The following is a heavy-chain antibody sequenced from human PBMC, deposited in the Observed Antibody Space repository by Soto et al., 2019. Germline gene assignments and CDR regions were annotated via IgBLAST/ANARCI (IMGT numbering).Heavy chain of an antibody. J-gene: IGHJ6*02. V-gene: IGHV3-30*04. CDR2: ISYDGSKK. Sequence: GSLRLSCAASGFTFSSHAMHWVRQAPGKGLEWVALISYDGSKKYYADSVKGRFTISRDNSKNTLYLQMNSLRAEDTAVYNCARGMIRGLGTDVWGQGTTVTVSS. CDR3: ARGMIRGLGTDV. CDR1: GFTFSSHA. D-gene: IGHD3-16*01.